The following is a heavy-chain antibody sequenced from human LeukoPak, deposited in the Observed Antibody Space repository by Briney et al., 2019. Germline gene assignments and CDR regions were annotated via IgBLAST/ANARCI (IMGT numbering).Heavy chain of an antibody. Sequence: SETLSLTCTVSGGSISSYYWSWIRQPPGKGLEWIGYIYYSGSTNYNPSLKSRVTISVDTSKNQFSLKLSSVTAADTAVYYCARGAALVTHRYFDYWGPGTLVTVSS. CDR1: GGSISSYY. CDR3: ARGAALVTHRYFDY. D-gene: IGHD5-18*01. J-gene: IGHJ4*02. CDR2: IYYSGST. V-gene: IGHV4-59*01.